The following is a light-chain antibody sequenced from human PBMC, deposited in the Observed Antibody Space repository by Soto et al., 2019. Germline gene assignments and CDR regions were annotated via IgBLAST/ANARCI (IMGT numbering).Light chain of an antibody. CDR3: QRYNNGPPVT. J-gene: IGKJ3*01. Sequence: DIQMTQSPSSLSASVGDRVTITCRASQAINNYLAWYQQKPGKPPKLLIYAASTLQSGVPSRFSGGGSGTDFTLTINSLQPEDVAPYYCQRYNNGPPVTFGPGTKV. CDR1: QAINNY. V-gene: IGKV1-27*01. CDR2: AAS.